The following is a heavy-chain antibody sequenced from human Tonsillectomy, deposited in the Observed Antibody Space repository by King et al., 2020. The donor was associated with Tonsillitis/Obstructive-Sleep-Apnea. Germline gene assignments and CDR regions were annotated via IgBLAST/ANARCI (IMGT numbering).Heavy chain of an antibody. J-gene: IGHJ6*03. CDR1: GYSFSNYW. CDR3: ALQKYPPLYSYYMDV. V-gene: IGHV5-51*01. Sequence: VQLVESGAEVKKPGESLKISCKGSGYSFSNYWIGWVRQMPGKGLEWMGSIYPGDSDTRYSPSFRGQVSISADKSISTAYLQWSSLKATDTAMYYCALQKYPPLYSYYMDVWGKGTTVTVSS. CDR2: IYPGDSDT. D-gene: IGHD2/OR15-2a*01.